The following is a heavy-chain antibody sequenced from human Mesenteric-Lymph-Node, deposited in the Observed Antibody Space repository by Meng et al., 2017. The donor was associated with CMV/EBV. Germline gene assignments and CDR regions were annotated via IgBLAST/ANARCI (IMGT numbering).Heavy chain of an antibody. J-gene: IGHJ5*02. Sequence: VSVKVSCKASGYTFTNYDINWVRQATGQGLEWMGWMNPNSGNTGYAHKFQGRVTMTRNTSINTAYMEVSSLRYEDTAVYYCARVPGFDPWGQGTLVTVSS. CDR2: MNPNSGNT. V-gene: IGHV1-8*01. CDR1: GYTFTNYD. CDR3: ARVPGFDP.